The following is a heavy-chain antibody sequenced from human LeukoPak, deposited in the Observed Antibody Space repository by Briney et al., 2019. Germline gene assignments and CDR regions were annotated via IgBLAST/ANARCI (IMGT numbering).Heavy chain of an antibody. CDR1: GYTFTSYD. CDR3: ARGGLRDYVWGSYRYMGQRNNWFDP. J-gene: IGHJ5*02. Sequence: GASVKVSCKASGYTFTSYDINWVRQATGQGLEWMGWMNPNSGNTGYAQKFQGRVTMTRNTSISTAYMELSSLRSEDTAVYYCARGGLRDYVWGSYRYMGQRNNWFDPWGQGTLVTVSS. CDR2: MNPNSGNT. D-gene: IGHD3-16*02. V-gene: IGHV1-8*01.